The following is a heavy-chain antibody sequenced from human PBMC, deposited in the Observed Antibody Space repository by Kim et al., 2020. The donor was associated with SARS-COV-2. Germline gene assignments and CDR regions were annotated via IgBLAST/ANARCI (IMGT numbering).Heavy chain of an antibody. CDR1: GFTVSSNY. CDR3: ARVQWELYFDY. D-gene: IGHD1-26*01. CDR2: IYSGGST. Sequence: GGSLRLSCAASGFTVSSNYMSWVRQAPGKGLEWVSVIYSGGSTYYADSVKGRFTISRDNSKNTLYLQMNSLRVEDTAVYYCARVQWELYFDYWGQGTLVTVSS. J-gene: IGHJ4*02. V-gene: IGHV3-53*01.